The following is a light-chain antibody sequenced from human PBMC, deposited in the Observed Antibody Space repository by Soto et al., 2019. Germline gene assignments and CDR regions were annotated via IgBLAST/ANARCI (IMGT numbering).Light chain of an antibody. Sequence: DIQMTQSPSSLSASVGDRVTITCRASQSISSYLNWYQQKPGKAPKLLIYAASSLQSGVPSRFSGSGSGTDFTLTFSSLQPEDFATYYCQQSSSTPRTFGQGTKLEIK. CDR1: QSISSY. J-gene: IGKJ2*01. CDR2: AAS. V-gene: IGKV1-39*01. CDR3: QQSSSTPRT.